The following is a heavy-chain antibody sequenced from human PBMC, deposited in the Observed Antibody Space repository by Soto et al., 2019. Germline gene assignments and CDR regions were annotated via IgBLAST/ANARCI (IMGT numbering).Heavy chain of an antibody. Sequence: EVHLVESGGGLVQPGGSLRLSCEASGSTLSGYWMHWVRQVPGKGLVWVSRISPDGSTTTHADSVKGRFTISRDNAKNTLYLQMNSLRPEDTAVYYCVRPRYDGSGTPFDYWGQGTLVTVSS. V-gene: IGHV3-74*01. CDR3: VRPRYDGSGTPFDY. CDR1: GSTLSGYW. D-gene: IGHD3-22*01. J-gene: IGHJ4*02. CDR2: ISPDGSTT.